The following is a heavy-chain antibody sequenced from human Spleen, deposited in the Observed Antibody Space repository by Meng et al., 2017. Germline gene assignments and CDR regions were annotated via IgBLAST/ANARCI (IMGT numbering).Heavy chain of an antibody. J-gene: IGHJ6*02. V-gene: IGHV4-59*08. CDR1: GGSISSYY. D-gene: IGHD6-6*01. CDR2: IYYTGST. Sequence: SETLSLTCAVSGGSISSYYWSWIRQPPGKGLEWIAYIYYTGSTNYNPSLKSRVAISVDTSKNQFSLNLSSVTAADTAVYYCARLVSASGPYYYFDGMDVWGQGTTVTVSS. CDR3: ARLVSASGPYYYFDGMDV.